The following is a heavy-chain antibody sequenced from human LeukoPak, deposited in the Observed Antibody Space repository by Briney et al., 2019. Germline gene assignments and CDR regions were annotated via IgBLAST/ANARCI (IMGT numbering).Heavy chain of an antibody. CDR1: GFPFSVYE. CDR3: ALLAVASEFDY. J-gene: IGHJ4*02. D-gene: IGHD6-19*01. V-gene: IGHV3-48*03. Sequence: PGGSLRLSCAVSGFPFSVYEMNWVRQAPGKGLEWVSNIGASGTTKYYADSVKGRFSISRDNAKTSLYLQMNSLRVDDTAVYYCALLAVASEFDYWGQGALVTVSS. CDR2: IGASGTTK.